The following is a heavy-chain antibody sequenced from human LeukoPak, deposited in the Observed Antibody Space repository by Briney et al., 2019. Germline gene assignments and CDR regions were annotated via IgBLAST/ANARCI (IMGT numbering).Heavy chain of an antibody. CDR2: IGTAGDT. J-gene: IGHJ3*02. D-gene: IGHD3-10*01. Sequence: GGSLRLSCAGSGFTFSDYDMYWVRHVPGRGLEWVSAIGTAGDTYYAGSVKGRFTISRQNARESLYLHMNSLRVGDTAVSYCAGEGSYAIDMWGQGALVADSS. CDR3: AGEGSYAIDM. CDR1: GFTFSDYD. V-gene: IGHV3-13*04.